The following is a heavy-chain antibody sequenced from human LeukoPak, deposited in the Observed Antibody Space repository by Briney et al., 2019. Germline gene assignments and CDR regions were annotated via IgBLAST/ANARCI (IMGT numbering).Heavy chain of an antibody. CDR3: ARRDGAVIAVAEN. Sequence: SETLSLTCTVSGGSFSDYYWSWIRQPPGKGLEWIGYIYYSGSTNYNPSLKSRVTISVDTSKNQFSLKLSSVTAADTAVYYCARRDGAVIAVAENWGQGTLVTVSS. CDR2: IYYSGST. D-gene: IGHD6-19*01. CDR1: GGSFSDYY. V-gene: IGHV4-59*08. J-gene: IGHJ4*02.